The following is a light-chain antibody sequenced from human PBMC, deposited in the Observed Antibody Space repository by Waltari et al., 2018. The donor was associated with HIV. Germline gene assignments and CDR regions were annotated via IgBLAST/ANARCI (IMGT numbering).Light chain of an antibody. CDR2: EVT. CDR1: NSDLGGYDR. CDR3: SSYSATNTVV. V-gene: IGLV2-18*02. J-gene: IGLJ2*01. Sequence: QSALTQPPSVSGSPGQSVTISCAGTNSDLGGYDRVSWYQQPPGTAPKLLIYEVTNGPSGVPGRFSASKSGTTASLTISGLQAGDEGDYYCSSYSATNTVVFGGGTKLTVL.